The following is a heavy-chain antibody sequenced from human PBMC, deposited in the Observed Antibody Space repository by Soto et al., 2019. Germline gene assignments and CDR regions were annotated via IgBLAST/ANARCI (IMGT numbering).Heavy chain of an antibody. J-gene: IGHJ6*02. V-gene: IGHV3-30*18. CDR1: GFTFRTYG. CDR2: ISYDGSNK. CDR3: AKDRLLWFGELLSPRTRAGYGMDV. Sequence: QVQLVESGGGVVQPGRSLRLSCAASGFTFRTYGMHWVRQAPGKGPEWVAVISYDGSNKYYADSVKGRFTISRDNSKNTLYLQMNSLRAEDTAVYYCAKDRLLWFGELLSPRTRAGYGMDVWGQGTTVTVSS. D-gene: IGHD3-10*01.